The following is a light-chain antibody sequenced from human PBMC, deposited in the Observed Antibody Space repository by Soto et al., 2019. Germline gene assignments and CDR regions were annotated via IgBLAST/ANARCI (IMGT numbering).Light chain of an antibody. V-gene: IGKV3-11*01. CDR1: QSVSSY. CDR3: QQRRNWPPWT. Sequence: EIVLTQSPATLSLSPGERATLSCRASQSVSSYLAWYQQKPGQAPRLLIYDASNRATGIPARFSGSGSGTYFTLTISSLEPEDFAVYYCQQRRNWPPWTFGQGTKVEIK. CDR2: DAS. J-gene: IGKJ1*01.